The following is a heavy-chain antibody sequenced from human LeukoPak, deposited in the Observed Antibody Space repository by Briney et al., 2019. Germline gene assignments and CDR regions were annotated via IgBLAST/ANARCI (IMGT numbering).Heavy chain of an antibody. CDR1: GYTFTRYG. J-gene: IGHJ4*02. V-gene: IGHV1-18*01. CDR2: ISAYNGNT. Sequence: ASVKVSCKASGYTFTRYGISWVRQAPGQGLEWMGWISAYNGNTNYAQKLQGRVTMTTDTSTSTAYMELRSLRSDDTGVYYCARAYYDFWSGYPTDYWGQGTLVTVSS. CDR3: ARAYYDFWSGYPTDY. D-gene: IGHD3-3*01.